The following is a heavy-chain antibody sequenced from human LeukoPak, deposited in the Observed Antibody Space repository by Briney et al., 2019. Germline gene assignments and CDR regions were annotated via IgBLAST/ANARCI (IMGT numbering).Heavy chain of an antibody. J-gene: IGHJ4*02. V-gene: IGHV4-39*07. D-gene: IGHD3-3*01. CDR1: GGSISSSSYY. CDR2: IYYSGST. Sequence: SETLSLTCTVSGGSISSSSYYWGWIRQPPGKGLEWIGSIYYSGSTYYNPSLKSRVTMSVDTSKNQFSLKLSSVTAADTAVYYCARENSYDFWSGYYYIDYWGQGTLVTVSS. CDR3: ARENSYDFWSGYYYIDY.